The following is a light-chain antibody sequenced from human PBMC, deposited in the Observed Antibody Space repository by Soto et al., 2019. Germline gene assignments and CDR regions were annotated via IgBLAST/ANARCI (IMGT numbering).Light chain of an antibody. J-gene: IGLJ1*01. CDR2: ANS. Sequence: QAVVTQPPSVSGAPGQRVTISCTGSSSNIGAGYDVHWYQQFPGKAPKLLIYANSNRPSGVPDRFSGSKSGTSASLAITGLQAEDEADYYCQSYDSGLSGYVFGIGTKLTVL. V-gene: IGLV1-40*01. CDR3: QSYDSGLSGYV. CDR1: SSNIGAGYD.